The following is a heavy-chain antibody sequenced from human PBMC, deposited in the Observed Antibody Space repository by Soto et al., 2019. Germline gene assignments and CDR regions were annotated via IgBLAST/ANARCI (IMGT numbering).Heavy chain of an antibody. V-gene: IGHV3-15*01. CDR3: TTDHPLYHSSNDDGFGYDAFDI. CDR1: GFTFSNAW. CDR2: IKSKTDGGTT. D-gene: IGHD3-22*01. J-gene: IGHJ3*02. Sequence: NPGGSLRLSCAASGFTFSNAWMSWVRQAPGKGLEWVGRIKSKTDGGTTDYAAPVKGRFTISRDDSKNTLCLQMNSLKTEDTAVYYCTTDHPLYHSSNDDGFGYDAFDIWGQGTMVTVSS.